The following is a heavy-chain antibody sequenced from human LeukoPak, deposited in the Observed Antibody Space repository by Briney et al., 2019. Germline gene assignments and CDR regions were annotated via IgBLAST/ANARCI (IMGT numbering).Heavy chain of an antibody. J-gene: IGHJ4*02. CDR2: INPNSGGT. Sequence: EASVKVSCKASGYTFTDYYMCWVRQAPGQGLEWMGWINPNSGGTNYAQKFQGRVTMTSDTSISTAYMELSSLRSDDTAVYYCARDRLPHYTAWIDYWGQGTLVTVSS. CDR1: GYTFTDYY. V-gene: IGHV1-2*02. D-gene: IGHD5-18*01. CDR3: ARDRLPHYTAWIDY.